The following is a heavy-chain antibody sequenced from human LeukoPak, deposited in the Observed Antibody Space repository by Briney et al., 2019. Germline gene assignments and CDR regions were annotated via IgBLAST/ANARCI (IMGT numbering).Heavy chain of an antibody. J-gene: IGHJ6*02. CDR2: IYYSGST. D-gene: IGHD6-13*01. CDR1: GGSISSYY. Sequence: SETLSLTCTVSGGSISSYYWSWIRQPPWKGLEWIGYIYYSGSTNYNPSLKSRVTISVDTSKNQFSLKLSSVTAADTAVYYCARDGSSSWYYGYYGMDVWGQGTTVTVSS. CDR3: ARDGSSSWYYGYYGMDV. V-gene: IGHV4-59*01.